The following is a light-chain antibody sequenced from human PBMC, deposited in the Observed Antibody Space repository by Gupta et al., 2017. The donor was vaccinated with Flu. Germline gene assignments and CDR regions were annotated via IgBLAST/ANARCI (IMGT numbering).Light chain of an antibody. Sequence: DIQMTQSPSTLPASVADRVTITSRASQTISSWLAWYQQKPGKAPKLLIYKASSLESGVPSRFAGSGSATEFTLTISSLQPDDFAPYYCQQYNSSPLTSGGGTKVEI. V-gene: IGKV1-5*03. J-gene: IGKJ4*01. CDR3: QQYNSSPLT. CDR2: KAS. CDR1: QTISSW.